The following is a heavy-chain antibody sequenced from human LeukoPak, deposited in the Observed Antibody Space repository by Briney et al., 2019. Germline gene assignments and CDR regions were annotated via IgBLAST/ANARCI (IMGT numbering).Heavy chain of an antibody. Sequence: GGSLRLSCAASGFTFSDHHMDWVRQAPGEGLKWVARIRNKANRYTTEYAASVKGRSTISRDDSENSLYLQMDSLKTEDTAVYYCARSPLGIAPFDYWGQGTLVTVSS. D-gene: IGHD7-27*01. CDR2: IRNKANRYTT. J-gene: IGHJ4*02. V-gene: IGHV3-72*01. CDR3: ARSPLGIAPFDY. CDR1: GFTFSDHH.